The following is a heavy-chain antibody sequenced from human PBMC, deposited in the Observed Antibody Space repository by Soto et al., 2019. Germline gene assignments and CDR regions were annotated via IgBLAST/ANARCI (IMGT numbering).Heavy chain of an antibody. J-gene: IGHJ3*02. CDR3: AREYCSGGSCYSDAFDI. CDR2: IKQDGSEK. D-gene: IGHD2-15*01. CDR1: GFTFSSYW. V-gene: IGHV3-7*01. Sequence: EVQLVESGGGLVQPGGSLRLSCAASGFTFSSYWMSWVRQAPGKGLEWVANIKQDGSEKYYVDSVKGRFTISRDNAKNSLYLQMNSVRAEDTAVYYCAREYCSGGSCYSDAFDIWGQGTMVTVSS.